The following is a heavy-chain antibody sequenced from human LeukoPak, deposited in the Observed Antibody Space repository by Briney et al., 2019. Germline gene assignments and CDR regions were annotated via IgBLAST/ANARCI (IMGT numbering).Heavy chain of an antibody. CDR2: IRSKAYGGTT. Sequence: PGGSLRLSCTASGFTFGDYAMSWFRQAPGKGLEWVGFIRSKAYGGTTEYAASVKGRFTISRDDSKSIAYLQMNSLKTEDTAVYYCTRYGGWDVDTAMGLYYYGMDVWGQGTTVTVSS. CDR3: TRYGGWDVDTAMGLYYYGMDV. D-gene: IGHD5-18*01. J-gene: IGHJ6*02. V-gene: IGHV3-49*03. CDR1: GFTFGDYA.